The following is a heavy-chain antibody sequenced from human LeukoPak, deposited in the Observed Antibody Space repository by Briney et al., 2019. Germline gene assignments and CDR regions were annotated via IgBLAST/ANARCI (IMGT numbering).Heavy chain of an antibody. V-gene: IGHV3-48*01. CDR2: ISSSSSTI. D-gene: IGHD3-10*01. CDR1: GFTFSSYS. J-gene: IGHJ4*02. CDR3: AKDDAWLRFGE. Sequence: GSLRLSCAASGFTFSSYSMNWVRQAPGKGLEWVSYISSSSSTIYYADSVKGRFTISRDNAKNSLYLQMNSLRAEDTAVYYCAKDDAWLRFGEWSQGTLVTVSS.